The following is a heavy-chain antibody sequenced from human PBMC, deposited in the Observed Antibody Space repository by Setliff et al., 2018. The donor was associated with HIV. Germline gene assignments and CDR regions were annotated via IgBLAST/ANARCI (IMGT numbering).Heavy chain of an antibody. Sequence: PGGSLRLSCAASGFTFTSYSMNWVRQAPGKGLEWVSYISSSSSTIYYADSVKGRFTTSRDNAKNSLYLQMNSLRAEDTAVYYCAKEFEDLSGAYWGQGTLVTVSS. V-gene: IGHV3-48*01. CDR3: AKEFEDLSGAY. J-gene: IGHJ4*02. CDR2: ISSSSSTI. D-gene: IGHD3-10*01. CDR1: GFTFTSYS.